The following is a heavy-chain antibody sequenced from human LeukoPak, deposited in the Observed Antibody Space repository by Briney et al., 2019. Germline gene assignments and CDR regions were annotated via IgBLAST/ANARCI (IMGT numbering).Heavy chain of an antibody. CDR1: GFTFSTHG. CDR2: IWYDGSKK. Sequence: GGSLRLSCAASGFTFSTHGMHWVRQAPGKGLEWVAVIWYDGSKKYYADSVKGRFTISRDNSKNTLYLQMNSLRAEDTAVYYCAKDSGSYGAFDIWGQGTMVTVSS. J-gene: IGHJ3*02. V-gene: IGHV3-33*06. CDR3: AKDSGSYGAFDI. D-gene: IGHD1-26*01.